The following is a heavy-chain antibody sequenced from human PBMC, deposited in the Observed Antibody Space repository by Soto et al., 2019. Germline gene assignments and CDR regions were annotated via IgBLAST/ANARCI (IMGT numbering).Heavy chain of an antibody. J-gene: IGHJ5*02. CDR1: GFTFSSYG. Sequence: QVQLVESGGGLVQPGRSLRLSCAASGFTFSSYGMHWVRQAPGKGLEWVASISYDGSNKYYADSVKGRFTISRDNSKNTLNLQMNGLKDEDTAVYYCSKDYNSGYSSGWDPWGQGTLVTVSS. CDR3: SKDYNSGYSSGWDP. CDR2: ISYDGSNK. D-gene: IGHD6-25*01. V-gene: IGHV3-30*18.